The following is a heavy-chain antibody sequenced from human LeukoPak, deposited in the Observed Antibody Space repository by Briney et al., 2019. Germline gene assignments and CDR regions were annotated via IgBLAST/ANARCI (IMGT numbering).Heavy chain of an antibody. CDR1: GFTFSSYW. CDR3: ARDQVYAFWSGRFDYYYYYMDV. CDR2: IKQDESEK. D-gene: IGHD3-3*01. V-gene: IGHV3-7*01. J-gene: IGHJ6*03. Sequence: GGSLRLSCAASGFTFSSYWMSWVRQAPGKGLGWVANIKQDESEKYYVDSVKGRFTISRDNAKNSLYLQMNSLRAEDTAVYYCARDQVYAFWSGRFDYYYYYMDVWGKGTTVTVSS.